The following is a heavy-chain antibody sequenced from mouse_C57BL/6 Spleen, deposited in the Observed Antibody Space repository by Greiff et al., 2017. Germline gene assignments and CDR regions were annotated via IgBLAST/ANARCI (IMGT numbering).Heavy chain of an antibody. D-gene: IGHD1-2*01. CDR2: ISNGGGST. J-gene: IGHJ3*01. CDR3: ARPFITTSRGFAY. Sequence: EVKVVESGGGLVQPGGSLKLSCAASGFTFSDYYMYWVRQTPEKRLEWVAYISNGGGSTDYPATVQGRFTIARDNAKHTLYLQMSRLKSEDTAMYYCARPFITTSRGFAYWGQGTLVTVSA. V-gene: IGHV5-12*01. CDR1: GFTFSDYY.